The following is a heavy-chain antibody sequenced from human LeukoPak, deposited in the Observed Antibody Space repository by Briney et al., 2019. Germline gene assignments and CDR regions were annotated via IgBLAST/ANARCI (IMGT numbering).Heavy chain of an antibody. Sequence: GASVKVFCKASGYTFTGYYIHWVRQAPGQGLEWMGWINPNNGDTNFDPKFQGRLTLSRDTSISTAYMELGRLRSDDTAVYYCARIKWSAANDWGQGTLVTVSS. V-gene: IGHV1-2*02. CDR3: ARIKWSAAND. CDR1: GYTFTGYY. CDR2: INPNNGDT. D-gene: IGHD6-13*01. J-gene: IGHJ4*02.